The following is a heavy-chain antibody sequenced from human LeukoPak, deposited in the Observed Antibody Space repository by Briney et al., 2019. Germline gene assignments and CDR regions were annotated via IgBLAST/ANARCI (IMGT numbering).Heavy chain of an antibody. D-gene: IGHD3-9*01. Sequence: NPGGSLRLSCAASGFTFSSYAMSWVRQAPGKGLEWVSSISSSSSYIYYADSVKGRFTISRDNAKNSLYLQMNSLRAEDTAVYFCARDDRASYDILTGYYPFDYWGQGTLVIVSS. CDR3: ARDDRASYDILTGYYPFDY. J-gene: IGHJ4*02. CDR1: GFTFSSYA. CDR2: ISSSSSYI. V-gene: IGHV3-21*01.